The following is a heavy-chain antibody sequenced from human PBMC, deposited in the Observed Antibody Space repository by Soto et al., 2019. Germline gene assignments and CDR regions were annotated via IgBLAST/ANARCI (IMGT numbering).Heavy chain of an antibody. J-gene: IGHJ4*02. CDR1: GGSISSYY. D-gene: IGHD3-22*01. CDR2: IYYSGST. Sequence: SETLALTCTVSGGSISSYYWSWIRQPPGKGLEWIGYIYYSGSTNYNPSLKSRVTISVDTSKNQFSLKLSSVTAADTAVYYCARGYYYDSSGYYDYWGQGPLVTGSS. V-gene: IGHV4-59*01. CDR3: ARGYYYDSSGYYDY.